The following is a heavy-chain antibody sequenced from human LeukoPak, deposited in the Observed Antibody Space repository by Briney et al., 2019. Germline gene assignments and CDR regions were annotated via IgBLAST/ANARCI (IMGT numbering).Heavy chain of an antibody. CDR2: IYYSGST. D-gene: IGHD6-19*01. CDR1: GGSFSSYY. J-gene: IGHJ4*02. V-gene: IGHV4-59*01. CDR3: ARSGGYHAVPDY. Sequence: SETLSLTCAVYGGSFSSYYWSWIRQPPGKGLEWIGYIYYSGSTNYNPSLKSRVTISVDTSKNQFSLKLSSVTAADTAVYYCARSGGYHAVPDYWGQGTLVTVSS.